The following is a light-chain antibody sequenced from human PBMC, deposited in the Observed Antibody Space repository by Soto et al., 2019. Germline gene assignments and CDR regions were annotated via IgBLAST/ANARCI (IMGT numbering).Light chain of an antibody. J-gene: IGKJ1*01. CDR1: QTITTC. Sequence: DIGVTQSPATLSASLGDRVTITCRASQTITTCMAWYQQKPGKAPKLLVYDASTLQSGVATRLSGSGSGTEFTLIISGLQPEDSATYYCQQYTNTNTPWMFGQGTKVDIK. CDR2: DAS. V-gene: IGKV1-5*01. CDR3: QQYTNTNTPWM.